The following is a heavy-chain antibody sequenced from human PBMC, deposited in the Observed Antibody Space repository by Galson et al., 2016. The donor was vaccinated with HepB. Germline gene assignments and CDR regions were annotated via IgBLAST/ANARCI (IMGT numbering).Heavy chain of an antibody. D-gene: IGHD6-19*01. CDR1: GFTFSDYA. CDR2: ISYDGYKK. V-gene: IGHV3-30*04. CDR3: ANHRTTGFPSGWGGSFDI. J-gene: IGHJ3*02. Sequence: SLRLSCAASGFTFSDYAMQWVRQAPGQGLEWVAVISYDGYKKYHADSVKGRFTISRDNSKSTLYLQMNSLRAEDTAVYFCANHRTTGFPSGWGGSFDIWGQGTVVTVAS.